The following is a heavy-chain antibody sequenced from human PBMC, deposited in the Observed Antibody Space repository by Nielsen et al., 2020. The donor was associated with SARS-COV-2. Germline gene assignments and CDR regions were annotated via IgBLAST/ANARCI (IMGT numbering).Heavy chain of an antibody. V-gene: IGHV3-74*01. D-gene: IGHD2-2*01. Sequence: GESLKISCAASGFTFSSYWMHWVRQAPGKGLVWVSRINSDGSSTSYADSVKGRFTISRDNAKNSLYLQMNSLRAEDTAVYYCARWPDCSSTSCHEIYYYYGMDVWGQGTTVTVSS. J-gene: IGHJ6*02. CDR3: ARWPDCSSTSCHEIYYYYGMDV. CDR1: GFTFSSYW. CDR2: INSDGSST.